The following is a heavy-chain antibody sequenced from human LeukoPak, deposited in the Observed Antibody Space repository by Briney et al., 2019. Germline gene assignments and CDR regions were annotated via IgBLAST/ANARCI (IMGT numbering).Heavy chain of an antibody. J-gene: IGHJ4*02. CDR2: ISYDGSNK. D-gene: IGHD3-10*01. CDR1: GFTFSSYA. CDR3: AKVLLWFGEYEFDY. V-gene: IGHV3-30*04. Sequence: GGSLRLSCAASGFTFSSYAMHWVRQAPGKGLEWVAVISYDGSNKYYADSVKGRFTISRDNSKNTLYLQMNSLRAEDTAVYYCAKVLLWFGEYEFDYWGQGTLVTVSS.